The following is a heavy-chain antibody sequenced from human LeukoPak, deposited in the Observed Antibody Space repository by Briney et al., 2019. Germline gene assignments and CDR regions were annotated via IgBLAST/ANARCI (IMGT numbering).Heavy chain of an antibody. Sequence: ASVKVSCKASGYTFTGYYMHWVRQAPGQGLEWMGRINPNSGGTNYAQKFQGRVTMTRDTSISTAYMELSRLGSDDTAVYYCARDSSGWNHDYWGQGTLVTVSS. CDR3: ARDSSGWNHDY. CDR2: INPNSGGT. CDR1: GYTFTGYY. D-gene: IGHD6-19*01. J-gene: IGHJ4*02. V-gene: IGHV1-2*06.